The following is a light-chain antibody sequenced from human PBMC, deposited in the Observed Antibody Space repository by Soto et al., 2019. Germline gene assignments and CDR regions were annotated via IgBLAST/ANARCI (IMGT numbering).Light chain of an antibody. CDR1: QSISSW. Sequence: DIQMTQSPSTLSASVGDRVTITCRASQSISSWLAWYQQKPGRAPKLLIYDASSLVSGVPSRFSGSGSGTEFTLPISSLHPDDFATYYCQQYNSDSLAFGPGTKVDIK. V-gene: IGKV1-5*01. CDR2: DAS. J-gene: IGKJ3*01. CDR3: QQYNSDSLA.